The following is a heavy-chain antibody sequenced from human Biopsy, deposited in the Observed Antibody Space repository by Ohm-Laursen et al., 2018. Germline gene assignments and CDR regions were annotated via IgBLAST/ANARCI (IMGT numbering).Heavy chain of an antibody. Sequence: GTLSLTCTVSGGSISDSTYHWGWIRQSPGKGLEWIGNIYYSGNTDYSPSLKSRVTISVDTSNNQFSLKLRSVTAADTAVYYCARQVDFWSGYVDYWGQGTLIAVSS. CDR3: ARQVDFWSGYVDY. V-gene: IGHV4-39*01. D-gene: IGHD3-3*01. CDR2: IYYSGNT. CDR1: GGSISDSTYH. J-gene: IGHJ4*02.